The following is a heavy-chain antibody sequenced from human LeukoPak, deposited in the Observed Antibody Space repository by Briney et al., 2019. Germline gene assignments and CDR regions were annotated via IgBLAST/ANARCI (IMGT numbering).Heavy chain of an antibody. CDR1: GFTFSIYI. J-gene: IGHJ6*02. Sequence: GGSLRLSCAASGFTFSIYIMNWVRQAPGKGLEWVSYISGGGNTTYYADSVKGRFTVSRDNAKNSLFLQMNSLRAEDTAVYYCARERYYGSGRASAMDVWGQGTTVTVSS. CDR3: ARERYYGSGRASAMDV. V-gene: IGHV3-48*01. D-gene: IGHD3-10*01. CDR2: ISGGGNTT.